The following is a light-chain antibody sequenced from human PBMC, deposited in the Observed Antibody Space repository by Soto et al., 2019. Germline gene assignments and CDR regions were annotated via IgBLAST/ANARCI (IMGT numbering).Light chain of an antibody. CDR2: AAS. J-gene: IGKJ1*01. Sequence: IQLTQSPSSLSSSVGDRVTLTCQASQSISSYLNWCKQKPGKAPKLLIYAASSLQSGVPSRFSGSGSGTDFTLTISSLQPEDFETYYCQQSYSTPRTFGQGTKVDIK. CDR1: QSISSY. V-gene: IGKV1-39*01. CDR3: QQSYSTPRT.